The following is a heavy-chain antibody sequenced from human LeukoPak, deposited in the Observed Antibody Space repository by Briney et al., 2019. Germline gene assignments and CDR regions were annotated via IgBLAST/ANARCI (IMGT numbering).Heavy chain of an antibody. CDR3: ARDPVDYYGSGNDNYYYYGMDV. J-gene: IGHJ6*02. CDR1: GYTFTSYG. CDR2: IIPIFGTA. D-gene: IGHD3-10*01. Sequence: GASVKVSCKASGYTFTSYGISWVRQAPGQGLEWMGGIIPIFGTANYAQKFQGRVTITADESTSTAYMELSSLRSEDTAVYYCARDPVDYYGSGNDNYYYYGMDVWGQGTTVTVSS. V-gene: IGHV1-69*13.